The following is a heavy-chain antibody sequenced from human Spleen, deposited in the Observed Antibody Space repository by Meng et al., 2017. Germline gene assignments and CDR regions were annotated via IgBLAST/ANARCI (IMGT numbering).Heavy chain of an antibody. D-gene: IGHD4-17*01. CDR3: ANDAGCTTGTMFDR. CDR2: INNDVDNT. CDR1: GFTFSSCG. J-gene: IGHJ5*02. V-gene: IGHV3-23*05. Sequence: GGSLRPSWAASGFTFSSCGMAWVRQAPGKGLEWVSTINNDVDNTHYADSVKGRFIISRDNSKDTFYLQMNSLRAEDTAVYYCANDAGCTTGTMFDRWGQGTLVTVSS.